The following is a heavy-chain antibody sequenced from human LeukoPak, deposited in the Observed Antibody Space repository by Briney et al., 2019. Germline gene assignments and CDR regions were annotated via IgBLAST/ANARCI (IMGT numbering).Heavy chain of an antibody. D-gene: IGHD6-19*01. CDR2: ISSSSSTI. CDR3: ARGEVAVAGYYYYYGMDV. Sequence: GGSLRLSCAASGFTFSSYSMNWVRQAPGKGLEWVSYISSSSSTIYYAGSVKGRFTISRDNAKNSLYLQMNSLRAEDTAVYYCARGEVAVAGYYYYYGMDVWGQGTTVTVSS. V-gene: IGHV3-48*01. CDR1: GFTFSSYS. J-gene: IGHJ6*02.